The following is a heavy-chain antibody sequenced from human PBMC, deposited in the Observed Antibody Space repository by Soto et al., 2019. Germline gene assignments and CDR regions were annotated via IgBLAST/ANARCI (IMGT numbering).Heavy chain of an antibody. CDR2: INPVDSDT. J-gene: IGHJ4*02. D-gene: IGHD2-8*01. CDR3: AKEMFAAAYAAASPFDL. CDR1: GYSFTSFW. Sequence: PGESLKISCQGFGYSFTSFWIGWVRQMPGKGLEWMGIINPVDSDTRYSPSFQGQVTISVDKSITTAYLQWSSLKASDTGRYFCAKEMFAAAYAAASPFDLWGQGTLVTVSS. V-gene: IGHV5-51*01.